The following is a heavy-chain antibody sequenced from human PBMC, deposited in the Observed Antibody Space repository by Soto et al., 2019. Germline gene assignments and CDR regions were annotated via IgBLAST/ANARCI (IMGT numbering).Heavy chain of an antibody. J-gene: IGHJ4*02. CDR1: GFTFSSYS. V-gene: IGHV3-21*01. CDR3: ARETARVVTPWFDY. CDR2: ISSSSSYI. D-gene: IGHD2-21*02. Sequence: GGSLRLSCAASGFTFSSYSMNWVRQAPGKGLEWVSSISSSSSYIYYADSVKGRFTISRDNAKNSLYLQMNSLRAEDTAVYYCARETARVVTPWFDYWGQGTLVTVSS.